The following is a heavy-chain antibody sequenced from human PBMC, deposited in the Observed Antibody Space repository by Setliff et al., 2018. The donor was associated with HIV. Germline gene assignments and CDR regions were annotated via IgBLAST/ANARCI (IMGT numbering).Heavy chain of an antibody. CDR2: IYHSGST. J-gene: IGHJ3*02. Sequence: PSETLSLTCTVSGYSISNGYYWAWIRQTPGKGPEWIGSIYHSGSTYYNPSLKSRVTISVDTSKKKFSLKLTSVTAADTAVYYCAKEHGNYDTSADYSPDAFDIWGQGTMVTVSS. V-gene: IGHV4-38-2*02. CDR3: AKEHGNYDTSADYSPDAFDI. D-gene: IGHD3-22*01. CDR1: GYSISNGYY.